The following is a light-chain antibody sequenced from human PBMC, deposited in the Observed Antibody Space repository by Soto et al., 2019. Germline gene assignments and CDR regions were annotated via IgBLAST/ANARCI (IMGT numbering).Light chain of an antibody. V-gene: IGLV2-11*01. CDR1: SSDVGGYNY. Sequence: QSALTQPRSVSGSPGQSVTISCTGTSSDVGGYNYVSWYQQHPGKAPKLMIYDVGKRPSGVPDRFSGSKSDNTASLTISGLQAEDEADYHCTSYTSNTALVFGTGTKLTVL. CDR2: DVG. CDR3: TSYTSNTALV. J-gene: IGLJ1*01.